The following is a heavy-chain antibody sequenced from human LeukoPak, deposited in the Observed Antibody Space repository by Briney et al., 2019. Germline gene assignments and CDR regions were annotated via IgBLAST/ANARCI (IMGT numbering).Heavy chain of an antibody. J-gene: IGHJ4*02. CDR2: ISSGGTYV. Sequence: GGSLRLSCVVSGFTFKTYSMNWVRQAPGKGLEWVSSISSGGTYVDYADSVKGRFTISRDNAKNSLYLQMNSLRAEDTAVYYCATGDGWCFIDWGQGTLVTVSS. V-gene: IGHV3-21*01. D-gene: IGHD6-19*01. CDR1: GFTFKTYS. CDR3: ATGDGWCFID.